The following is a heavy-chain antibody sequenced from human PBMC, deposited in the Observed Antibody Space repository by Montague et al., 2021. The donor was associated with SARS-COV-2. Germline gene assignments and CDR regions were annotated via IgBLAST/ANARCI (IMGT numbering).Heavy chain of an antibody. J-gene: IGHJ4*02. D-gene: IGHD1-1*01. CDR3: AKGAWNDY. Sequence: SPRLSCAASGFTFSTYDMTWVRQAPGKGLEWVSIIETGSSSTHXADSVKGRFTVSRDNSKNTSYLQMNSLRAEDTAVYYCAKGAWNDYWGQGTLVTVSS. CDR2: IETGSSST. V-gene: IGHV3-23*03. CDR1: GFTFSTYD.